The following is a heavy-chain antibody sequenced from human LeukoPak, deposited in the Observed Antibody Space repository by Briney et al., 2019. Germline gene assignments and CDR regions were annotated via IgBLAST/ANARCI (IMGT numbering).Heavy chain of an antibody. CDR3: ARGRSIAVAGNWFDP. J-gene: IGHJ5*02. D-gene: IGHD6-19*01. Sequence: ASVKVSCKASGYTFTGYYMHWVRQAPGQGLEWMGWINPNSGGTNYAQKFQGRVTMTRDTSNSTAYMELSRLRSDDTAVYYCARGRSIAVAGNWFDPWGQGTPGHRLL. V-gene: IGHV1-2*02. CDR2: INPNSGGT. CDR1: GYTFTGYY.